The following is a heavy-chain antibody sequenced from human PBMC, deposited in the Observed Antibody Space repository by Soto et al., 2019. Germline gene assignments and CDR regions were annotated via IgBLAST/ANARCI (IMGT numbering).Heavy chain of an antibody. CDR1: GGSIRPFI. J-gene: IGHJ6*02. V-gene: IGHV4-59*01. CDR3: ARASVGYCSSTTCPPGMDV. Sequence: LSLTCSVSGGSIRPFIWTWVRQPPGKGLEYIGFIYDTGYANYNPSLKSRVTISVDTSKNEFSLKLTSVTAADTAVYYCARASVGYCSSTTCPPGMDVWGQGTTVTVSS. CDR2: IYDTGYA. D-gene: IGHD2-2*03.